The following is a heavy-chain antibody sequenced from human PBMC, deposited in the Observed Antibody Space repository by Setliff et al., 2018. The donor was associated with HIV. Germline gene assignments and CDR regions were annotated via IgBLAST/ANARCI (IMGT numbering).Heavy chain of an antibody. Sequence: TLSLTCTVSGGSISSSHTYWGWIRQPPGKGLEWIGSIFKTGHTYYNPSLKSRVTISVDTSKNQFSLRLTSVTAADTAVYYCARSPAAEGYWGQGTLVTVSS. J-gene: IGHJ4*02. CDR1: GGSISSSHTY. V-gene: IGHV4-39*01. D-gene: IGHD6-13*01. CDR2: IFKTGHT. CDR3: ARSPAAEGY.